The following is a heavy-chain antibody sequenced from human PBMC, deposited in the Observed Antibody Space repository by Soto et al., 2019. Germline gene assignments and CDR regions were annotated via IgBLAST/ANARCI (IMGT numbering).Heavy chain of an antibody. D-gene: IGHD6-19*01. Sequence: SVKVSCKASGGTFSSYSISWVRQAPGQGLEWMGGIIPIFGTANYAQKFQGRVTITADESTSTAYMELSSLRSEDTAVYYCARDRWLHQPAYGMDVWGQGTTVTVSS. J-gene: IGHJ6*02. CDR2: IIPIFGTA. CDR1: GGTFSSYS. CDR3: ARDRWLHQPAYGMDV. V-gene: IGHV1-69*13.